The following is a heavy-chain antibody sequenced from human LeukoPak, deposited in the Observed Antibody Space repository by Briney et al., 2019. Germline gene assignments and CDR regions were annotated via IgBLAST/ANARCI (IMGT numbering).Heavy chain of an antibody. CDR3: ARGNRAAIVATIFGGSLPNHYDY. V-gene: IGHV4-34*01. CDR1: GGSFSGYY. CDR2: INHSGST. D-gene: IGHD5-12*01. J-gene: IGHJ4*02. Sequence: PSETLSLTCAVYGGSFSGYYWSWIRQPPGKGLEWIGEINHSGSTNYNPSLKSRVTISVDTSKNQFSLELSSVTAADTAVYYCARGNRAAIVATIFGGSLPNHYDYWGQGTLVTVSS.